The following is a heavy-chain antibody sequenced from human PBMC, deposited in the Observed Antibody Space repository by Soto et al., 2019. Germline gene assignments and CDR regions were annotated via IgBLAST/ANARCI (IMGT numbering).Heavy chain of an antibody. J-gene: IGHJ5*02. CDR2: IYPGDSDT. D-gene: IGHD3-10*01. Sequence: PGECLKISCKGSGYSFTSYWIGWVRQMPGKGLEWMGIIYPGDSDTRYSPSFQGQVTISADRSISTAYLQWSSLKASDTAMYYCARRRDFRDPEFDPWGQGTLVTVSS. V-gene: IGHV5-51*01. CDR3: ARRRDFRDPEFDP. CDR1: GYSFTSYW.